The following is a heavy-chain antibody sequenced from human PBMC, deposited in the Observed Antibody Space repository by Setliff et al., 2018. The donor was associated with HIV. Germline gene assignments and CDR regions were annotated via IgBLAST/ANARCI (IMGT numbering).Heavy chain of an antibody. J-gene: IGHJ1*01. CDR1: GYTFITYY. CDR3: ARDPAPSPSASYFQH. V-gene: IGHV1-46*01. Sequence: ASVKVSCKASGYTFITYYMHWVRQAPGQGLEWMGIINPSSGSTTYAQKFQGRVTMTRDTSTSTVYMELSSLRSEDTAVYYCARDPAPSPSASYFQHWGQGTPVTVSS. CDR2: INPSSGST.